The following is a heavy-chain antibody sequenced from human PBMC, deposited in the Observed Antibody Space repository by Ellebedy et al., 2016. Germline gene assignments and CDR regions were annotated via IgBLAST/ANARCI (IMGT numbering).Heavy chain of an antibody. V-gene: IGHV3-30-3*01. D-gene: IGHD6-13*01. Sequence: GESLKISCAASGFTFSSYAMHWVRQAPGKGLEWVAVISYDGSNKYYADSVKGRFTISRDNSKNTLYLQMNSLRAEDTAVYYCARDVLVAAGTGDYWGQGTLVTVSS. J-gene: IGHJ4*02. CDR1: GFTFSSYA. CDR3: ARDVLVAAGTGDY. CDR2: ISYDGSNK.